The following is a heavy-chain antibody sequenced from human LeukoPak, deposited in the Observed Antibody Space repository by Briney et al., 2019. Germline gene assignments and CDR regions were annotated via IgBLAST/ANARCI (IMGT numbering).Heavy chain of an antibody. Sequence: GRSLRLSCAASGFTFSSYAMSWVRQAPGKGLEWVSAISGSGGSTYYAESVKGRFTISRDNSKNTLYLQMNRLRAEDTAVYYCAKATYYYDSSGYYSPYYFDYWGQGTLVTVSS. D-gene: IGHD3-22*01. CDR3: AKATYYYDSSGYYSPYYFDY. J-gene: IGHJ4*02. CDR1: GFTFSSYA. V-gene: IGHV3-23*01. CDR2: ISGSGGST.